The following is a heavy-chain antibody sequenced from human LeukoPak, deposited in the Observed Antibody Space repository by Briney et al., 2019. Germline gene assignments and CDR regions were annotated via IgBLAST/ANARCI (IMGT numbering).Heavy chain of an antibody. V-gene: IGHV3-15*01. D-gene: IGHD1-26*01. J-gene: IGHJ4*02. Sequence: GGSLTLSCAVSGLSFSDVWMNWVRPPPGKGLEWVGRIKSKTNRSVTTDYTARVQCRFTISRDDSKSTLFLQMNSLKTGDTAVYFCTASPPVGREIPDAIDYWGQGALVTVSS. CDR2: IKSKTNRSVTT. CDR1: GLSFSDVW. CDR3: TASPPVGREIPDAIDY.